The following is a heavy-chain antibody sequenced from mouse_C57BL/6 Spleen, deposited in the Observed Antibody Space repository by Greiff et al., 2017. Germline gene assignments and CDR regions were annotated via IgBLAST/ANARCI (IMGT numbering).Heavy chain of an antibody. CDR3: AQSGEWYYYGSFAY. Sequence: QVQLQQPGAELVKPGASVKLSCKASGYTFTSYWMHWVKQRPGQGLEWIGMIHPNSGSTNYNEKFKSKATLTVDKSSSTAYMQLSSLTSEDSAVYYCAQSGEWYYYGSFAYWGQGTLVTVSA. CDR1: GYTFTSYW. V-gene: IGHV1-64*01. D-gene: IGHD1-1*01. CDR2: IHPNSGST. J-gene: IGHJ3*01.